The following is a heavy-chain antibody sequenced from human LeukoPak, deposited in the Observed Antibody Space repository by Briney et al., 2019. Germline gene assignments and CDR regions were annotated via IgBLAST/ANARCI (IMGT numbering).Heavy chain of an antibody. Sequence: ASVKVSCKASGYTFTGYYMHWERQAPGQGLEWMGWINPNSGGTNYAQKFQGRVTMTRDTSISTAYMELSRLRSDDTAVYYCARVDSSGSPYDYWGQGTLVTLSS. CDR2: INPNSGGT. D-gene: IGHD6-19*01. CDR1: GYTFTGYY. V-gene: IGHV1-2*02. J-gene: IGHJ4*02. CDR3: ARVDSSGSPYDY.